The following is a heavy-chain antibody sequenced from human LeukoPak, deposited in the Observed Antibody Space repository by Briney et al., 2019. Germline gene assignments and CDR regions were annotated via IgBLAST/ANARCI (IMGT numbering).Heavy chain of an antibody. J-gene: IGHJ4*02. Sequence: GGSLRLSCAASGFTVSSNYMSWVRQAPGKGLEWVSVIYSGGSTYYAGSVKGRFTISRDNSKNTLYLQMNSLRAEDTAVYYCASHSFDVVIRDYWGQGTLVTVSS. CDR1: GFTVSSNY. V-gene: IGHV3-53*01. CDR3: ASHSFDVVIRDY. CDR2: IYSGGST. D-gene: IGHD3-3*01.